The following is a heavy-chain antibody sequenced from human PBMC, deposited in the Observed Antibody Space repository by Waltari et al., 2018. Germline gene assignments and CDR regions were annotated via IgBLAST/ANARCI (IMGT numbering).Heavy chain of an antibody. D-gene: IGHD6-13*01. J-gene: IGHJ4*02. Sequence: EVQLLESGGGLVQPGGSLRLSCAASGFTFSSYAMSWVRQAPGKGLEWVSVIYSGGSTYYADSVKGRFTISRDNSKNTLYLQMNSLRAEDTAVYYWAKKPIAAAGPPFDYWGQGTLVTVSS. CDR1: GFTFSSYA. CDR3: AKKPIAAAGPPFDY. CDR2: IYSGGST. V-gene: IGHV3-23*03.